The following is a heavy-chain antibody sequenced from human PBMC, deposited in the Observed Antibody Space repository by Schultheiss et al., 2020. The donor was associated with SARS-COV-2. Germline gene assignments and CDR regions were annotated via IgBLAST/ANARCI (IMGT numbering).Heavy chain of an antibody. Sequence: GSLRLSCTVSGGSISSYYWSWIRQPPGKGLEWIGYIYYSGSTNYNPSLKSRVTISVDTSKNQFSLKLSSVTAADTAVYYCARGGTLGLDYWGQGTLVTVSS. V-gene: IGHV4-59*08. J-gene: IGHJ4*02. CDR2: IYYSGST. CDR3: ARGGTLGLDY. CDR1: GGSISSYY. D-gene: IGHD1-26*01.